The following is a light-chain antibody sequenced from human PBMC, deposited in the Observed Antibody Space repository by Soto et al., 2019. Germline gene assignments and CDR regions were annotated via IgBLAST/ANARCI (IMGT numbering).Light chain of an antibody. CDR1: QSVSIH. J-gene: IGKJ1*01. CDR2: GAS. V-gene: IGKV3-20*01. CDR3: QRYDSLRT. Sequence: ETVMTQSPGTLSVSLGERATLSCRASQSVSIHLAWYQQKPGQAPRLLIYGASNRATGIPDRFSGSGSGTDFTLTITRLEAEDFAMYYCQRYDSLRTFGQGTKVDNK.